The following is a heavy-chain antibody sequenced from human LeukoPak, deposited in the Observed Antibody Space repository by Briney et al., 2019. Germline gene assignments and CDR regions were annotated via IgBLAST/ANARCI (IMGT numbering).Heavy chain of an antibody. Sequence: PGGSLRLSCAASGFTFSSYWMNWARQAPGKGLEWVASINHNGNVNYYVDSVKGRFTISRDDTKNLVFLQMDSLRVEDTAVYYCPRGGLHEFEYWGQGTLVTVSS. J-gene: IGHJ4*02. V-gene: IGHV3-7*01. CDR3: PRGGLHEFEY. CDR2: INHNGNVN. CDR1: GFTFSSYW.